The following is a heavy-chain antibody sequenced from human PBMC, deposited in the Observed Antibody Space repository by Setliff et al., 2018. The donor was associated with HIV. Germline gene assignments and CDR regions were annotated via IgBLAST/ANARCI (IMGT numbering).Heavy chain of an antibody. D-gene: IGHD3-10*01. CDR1: GGSFRGSRYY. CDR3: ARPALGIGGGSRFDI. J-gene: IGHJ4*02. CDR2: MHYGGFF. V-gene: IGHV4-39*01. Sequence: PSETLSLTCTVSGGSFRGSRYYWGWIRQPPGKGLEWIGNMHYGGFFWYSPSLKSRVTISVDTSKNQFSLKLSSVTAADMAVYYCARPALGIGGGSRFDIWGQGTQVTVSS.